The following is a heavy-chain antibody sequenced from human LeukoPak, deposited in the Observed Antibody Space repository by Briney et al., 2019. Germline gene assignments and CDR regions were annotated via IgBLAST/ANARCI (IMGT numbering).Heavy chain of an antibody. CDR1: GYTFTSYG. CDR2: ISAYNGNT. V-gene: IGHV1-18*01. CDR3: ARDRSSTTLVDWFDP. Sequence: ASVTVSCKASGYTFTSYGISWVRQAPGQGLEWMGWISAYNGNTNYAQKLQGRVTMTTDTSTSTAYMELRSLRSDDTAVYYCARDRSSTTLVDWFDPWGRGTLVTVSS. D-gene: IGHD2-2*01. J-gene: IGHJ5*02.